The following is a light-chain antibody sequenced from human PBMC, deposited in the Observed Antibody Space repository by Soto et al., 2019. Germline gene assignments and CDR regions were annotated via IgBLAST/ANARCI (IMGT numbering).Light chain of an antibody. Sequence: EIVLTQSPATLSLSPGEIATLYCRASQSVSSYLAWYQQKPGQAPRLLIYDASNRATGIPARFSGSGSGTDFTLTISSLEPEDFAVYYCQQRSNWPPSITFGQGTKVDIK. CDR3: QQRSNWPPSIT. J-gene: IGKJ1*01. V-gene: IGKV3-11*01. CDR1: QSVSSY. CDR2: DAS.